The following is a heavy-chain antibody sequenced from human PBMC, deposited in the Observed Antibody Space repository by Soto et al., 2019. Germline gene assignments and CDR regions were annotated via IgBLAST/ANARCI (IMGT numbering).Heavy chain of an antibody. CDR3: ARDSGIAVADIGAFDI. J-gene: IGHJ3*02. CDR1: GGTFSSYA. V-gene: IGHV1-69*13. Sequence: GASVKVSCKASGGTFSSYAISWVRQAPGQGLEWMGGIIPIFGTANYAQKFQGRVTITADESTSTAYMELSSLRSEDTAVYYCARDSGIAVADIGAFDIWGQGTMVTVSS. CDR2: IIPIFGTA. D-gene: IGHD6-19*01.